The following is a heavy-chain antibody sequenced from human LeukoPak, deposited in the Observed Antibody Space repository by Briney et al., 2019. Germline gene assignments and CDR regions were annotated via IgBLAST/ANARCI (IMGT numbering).Heavy chain of an antibody. V-gene: IGHV3-23*01. CDR2: ISGVGGTT. CDR3: AKTYSSSWSTDY. Sequence: PGGSLRLSWAASGFTLTSSVMRWVRQAPGKGLEWVSAISGVGGTTYYADSVKGRFTISRDNSKNTLYLQMNSLRAEDTAVYYYAKTYSSSWSTDYWGQGTLVTVSS. D-gene: IGHD6-13*01. J-gene: IGHJ4*02. CDR1: GFTLTSSV.